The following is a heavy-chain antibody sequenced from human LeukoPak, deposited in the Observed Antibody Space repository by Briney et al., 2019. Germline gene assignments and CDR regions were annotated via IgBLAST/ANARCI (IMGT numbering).Heavy chain of an antibody. CDR2: VGIDSGNT. Sequence: GGSLTLSCAASGFIFSDYNMNWLRQAPGKGLEWISYVGIDSGNTKYADSVKGRFTISGDNAKKSLYLQMNSLRVEDTAVYYCARDYRFAFDNWGQGTLVTVSS. V-gene: IGHV3-11*06. CDR1: GFIFSDYN. J-gene: IGHJ4*02. CDR3: ARDYRFAFDN.